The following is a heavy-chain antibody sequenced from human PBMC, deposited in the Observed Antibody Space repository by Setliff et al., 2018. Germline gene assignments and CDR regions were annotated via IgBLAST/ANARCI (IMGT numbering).Heavy chain of an antibody. J-gene: IGHJ4*02. V-gene: IGHV1-18*01. Sequence: ASVKVSCKAPGYIFSSYGINWVRQAPGQGLEWMGWISAYARKFQGRVIMTTDTFTNTAYMELRSLRSDDTAIYYCARGPPEFVVAPAEGKLDYWGQGTLVTVSS. CDR2: ISA. D-gene: IGHD2-15*01. CDR1: GYIFSSYG. CDR3: ARGPPEFVVAPAEGKLDY.